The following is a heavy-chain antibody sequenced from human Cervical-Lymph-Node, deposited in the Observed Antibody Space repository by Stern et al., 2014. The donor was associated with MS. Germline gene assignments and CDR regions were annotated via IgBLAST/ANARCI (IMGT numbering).Heavy chain of an antibody. CDR3: AKGGDYYTSNWFDP. V-gene: IGHV1-2*02. CDR1: GYAFTDFY. Sequence: VQLVESGADVKKPGASVRVSCKTSGYAFTDFYLHWVRQAPGQGLEWLGRVNPNSGGTNYAQKFQGRVTMTVDASTNTSYMELRRLTSDDTAVYYCAKGGDYYTSNWFDPWGQGTLITVSS. J-gene: IGHJ5*02. CDR2: VNPNSGGT. D-gene: IGHD3-10*01.